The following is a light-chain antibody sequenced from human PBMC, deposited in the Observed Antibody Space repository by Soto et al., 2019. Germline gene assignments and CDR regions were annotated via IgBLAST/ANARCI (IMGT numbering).Light chain of an antibody. CDR1: QSIVTY. Sequence: DIQMTQSPSSLSASVGDRVTITCRASQSIVTYLNWYLQKPGKAPKLLIYAASNLQSGVPSRFSGSGSETDFTLTISSLQPEDFATYFCQQSYSTPPWTVGQGTKVEIK. CDR3: QQSYSTPPWT. CDR2: AAS. J-gene: IGKJ1*01. V-gene: IGKV1-39*01.